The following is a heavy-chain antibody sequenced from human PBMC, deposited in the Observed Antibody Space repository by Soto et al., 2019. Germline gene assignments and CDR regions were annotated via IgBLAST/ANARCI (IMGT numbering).Heavy chain of an antibody. V-gene: IGHV4-4*02. CDR3: ARARLAPVGGAFDI. CDR1: GGSISSSNW. CDR2: IYHSGST. J-gene: IGHJ3*02. D-gene: IGHD3-9*01. Sequence: QVQLQESGPGLVKPSGTLSLTCAVSGGSISSSNWWSWVRQPPGKGLGWIGEIYHSGSTHYNPSLKSRVTISVDKAKNQFSLKLSSVTAADTAVYYCARARLAPVGGAFDIWGQGTMVTVSS.